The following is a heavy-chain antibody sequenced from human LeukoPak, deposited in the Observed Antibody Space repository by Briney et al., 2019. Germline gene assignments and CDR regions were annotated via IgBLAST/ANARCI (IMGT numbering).Heavy chain of an antibody. V-gene: IGHV3-33*01. CDR3: ARDLNREDFDY. J-gene: IGHJ4*02. CDR2: IWFDGSAE. D-gene: IGHD1-14*01. CDR1: GFSFSSYD. Sequence: GKSLRLSCAASGFSFSSYDMHWVRQAPGKGLEWVAIIWFDGSAEYYGDSVKGRFTISRDNSKNILYLQMNSLGVEDTAVYYCARDLNREDFDYWGQGTLVAVSS.